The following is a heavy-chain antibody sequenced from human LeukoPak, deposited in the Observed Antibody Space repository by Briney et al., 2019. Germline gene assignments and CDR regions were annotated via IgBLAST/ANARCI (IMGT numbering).Heavy chain of an antibody. J-gene: IGHJ4*02. V-gene: IGHV3-74*01. D-gene: IGHD3-16*01. Sequence: GSLRLFCVASGFSFTTYWMHWVRQAPGKGLGWVSRINGDGSDSNYADSVKGRFTISRDNARNTLYLQMNGLRAADTALYYCARTSPTSHFDFWGQGTLVTVSS. CDR1: GFSFTTYW. CDR3: ARTSPTSHFDF. CDR2: INGDGSDS.